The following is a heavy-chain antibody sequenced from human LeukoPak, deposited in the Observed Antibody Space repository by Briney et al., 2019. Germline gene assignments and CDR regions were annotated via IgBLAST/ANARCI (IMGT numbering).Heavy chain of an antibody. D-gene: IGHD2-15*01. J-gene: IGHJ5*02. CDR3: ARSRGYSTPGWFDP. CDR2: IIPIFGTA. Sequence: GASVKVSCKASGGTFSSYAIGWVRQAPGQGLEWMGGIIPIFGTANYAQKFQGRVTITTDESTSTAYMELSSLRSEDTAVYYCARSRGYSTPGWFDPWGQGTLVTVSS. CDR1: GGTFSSYA. V-gene: IGHV1-69*05.